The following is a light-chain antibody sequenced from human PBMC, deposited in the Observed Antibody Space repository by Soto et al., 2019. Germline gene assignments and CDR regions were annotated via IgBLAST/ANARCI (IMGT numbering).Light chain of an antibody. J-gene: IGKJ1*01. V-gene: IGKV3-20*01. Sequence: EVVLTQSPGTLSLSPGDRAAFSCRASKSLRNGYLAWYHQKPGQAPRLLIYGASTRLTGIPDRFSGSGSGTDFTLTISRLEAEDFAVYYCQQYGSSPRTFGQGTTVEIK. CDR1: KSLRNGY. CDR3: QQYGSSPRT. CDR2: GAS.